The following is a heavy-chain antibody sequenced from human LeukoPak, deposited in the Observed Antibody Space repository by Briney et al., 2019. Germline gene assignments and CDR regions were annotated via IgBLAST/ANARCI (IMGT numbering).Heavy chain of an antibody. CDR1: GFXLGDYG. CDR3: SRRYSYAYGYFDH. V-gene: IGHV3-49*04. J-gene: IGHJ4*02. Sequence: GGSLRLSCTASGFXLGDYGMNWVRQAPGKGLEWVGFIRSKAYGGTAEYAASVKGRFIISRDDSKSIAHLQMNSLKTEDTAVYYCSRRYSYAYGYFDHWGQGTLVTVSS. D-gene: IGHD5-18*01. CDR2: IRSKAYGGTA.